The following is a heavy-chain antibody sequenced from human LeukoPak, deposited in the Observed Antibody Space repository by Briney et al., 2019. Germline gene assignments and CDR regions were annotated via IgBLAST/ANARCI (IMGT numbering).Heavy chain of an antibody. J-gene: IGHJ4*02. CDR3: ARHNGRFGDFDY. D-gene: IGHD2-8*01. CDR2: IYYSGST. CDR1: GGSISSYY. Sequence: SSETLSLTCTVSGGSISSYYWSWIRQPPGKGLEWIGYIYYSGSTNYNPSLKSRVTISVDTSKNQFSLKLSSVTAADTAVYYCARHNGRFGDFDYWGQGTLVTVSS. V-gene: IGHV4-59*08.